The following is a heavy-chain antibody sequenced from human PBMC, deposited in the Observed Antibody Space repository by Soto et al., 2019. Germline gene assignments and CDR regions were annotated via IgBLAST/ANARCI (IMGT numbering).Heavy chain of an antibody. J-gene: IGHJ6*02. Sequence: VKLSCKASGYTFTSYGISWVRQAPGQGLEWMGWINPSGGSTSYAQKFQGRVTMTRDTSTSTVYMELSSLRSEDTAVYYCARALGYCSSTSCPAYYYGMDVWGQGTTVTVSS. CDR2: INPSGGST. CDR1: GYTFTSYG. CDR3: ARALGYCSSTSCPAYYYGMDV. V-gene: IGHV1-46*01. D-gene: IGHD2-2*01.